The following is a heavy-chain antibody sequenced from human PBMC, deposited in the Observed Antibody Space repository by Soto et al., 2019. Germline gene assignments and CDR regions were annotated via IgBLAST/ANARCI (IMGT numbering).Heavy chain of an antibody. D-gene: IGHD3-3*01. Sequence: GGSLRLSCAASGFTFSNAWMSWVRQAPGKGLEWVGRIKSKTDGGTTDYAAPVKGRFTISRDDSKNTLYLQMNSLKTEDTAVYYCTTVRFLEWSPRADYWGQGTLVTVYS. CDR2: IKSKTDGGTT. J-gene: IGHJ4*02. CDR3: TTVRFLEWSPRADY. V-gene: IGHV3-15*01. CDR1: GFTFSNAW.